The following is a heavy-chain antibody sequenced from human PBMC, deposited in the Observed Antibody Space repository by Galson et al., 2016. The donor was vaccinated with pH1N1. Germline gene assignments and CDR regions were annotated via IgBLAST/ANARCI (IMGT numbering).Heavy chain of an antibody. CDR1: GYIFTTYW. V-gene: IGHV5-51*01. D-gene: IGHD3-22*01. CDR3: ARYAVTYYYESSGYPDWYFDL. CDR2: IYPGDSDT. J-gene: IGHJ2*01. Sequence: QSGAEVKKPGESLKISCKGSGYIFTTYWIGWVRQMPGKGLEWMGIIYPGDSDTRYSQSFQGQVTISADKSTRTAYLQWSRLKASDTAIYYCARYAVTYYYESSGYPDWYFDLWCRGTLVTVSS.